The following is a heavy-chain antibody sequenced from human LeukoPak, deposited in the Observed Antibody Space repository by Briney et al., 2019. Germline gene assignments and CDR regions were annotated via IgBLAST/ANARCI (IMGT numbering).Heavy chain of an antibody. CDR1: GGSISSYY. J-gene: IGHJ5*02. Sequence: PSETLSLTCTVSGGSISSYYWSWIRQPPGKGLEWIGYIYYSGSTDYNSSLKSRVTISVDTSKNQFSLKLSSVTAADTAVYYCARGVLGYWAPFDPWGQGTLVIVSS. CDR2: IYYSGST. V-gene: IGHV4-59*01. D-gene: IGHD6-13*01. CDR3: ARGVLGYWAPFDP.